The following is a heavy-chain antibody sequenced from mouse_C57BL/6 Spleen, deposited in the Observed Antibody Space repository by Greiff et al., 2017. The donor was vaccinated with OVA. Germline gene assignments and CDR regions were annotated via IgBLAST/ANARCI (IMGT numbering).Heavy chain of an antibody. CDR3: ASSRFLDSSGYYYAMDY. V-gene: IGHV5-17*01. Sequence: EVKLVESGGGLVKPGGSLKLSCAASGFTFSDYGMHWVRQAPEKGLEWVAYISSGSSTIYYADTVKGRFTISRDNAKNTLFLQMTSLRSEDTAMYYCASSRFLDSSGYYYAMDYWGQGTSVTVSS. D-gene: IGHD3-2*02. CDR1: GFTFSDYG. CDR2: ISSGSSTI. J-gene: IGHJ4*01.